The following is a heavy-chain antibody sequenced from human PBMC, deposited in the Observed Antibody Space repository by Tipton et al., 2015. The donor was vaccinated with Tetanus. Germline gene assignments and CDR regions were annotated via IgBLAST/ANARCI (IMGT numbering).Heavy chain of an antibody. Sequence: LTCTVSGGSLRSGGYYWSWIRQHPGQGLEWIGYIYYTGNTYYNPSLKSRVTLSIDMSKNQFSLRLSSVTAADTAVYFCARRVVGATLDYWGQGSLVTVSS. J-gene: IGHJ4*02. CDR3: ARRVVGATLDY. V-gene: IGHV4-31*03. D-gene: IGHD1-26*01. CDR1: GGSLRSGGYY. CDR2: IYYTGNT.